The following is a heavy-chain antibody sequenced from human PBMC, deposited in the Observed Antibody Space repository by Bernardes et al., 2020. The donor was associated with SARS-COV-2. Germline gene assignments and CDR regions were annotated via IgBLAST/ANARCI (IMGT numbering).Heavy chain of an antibody. Sequence: ASVKVSCKASGYTFTSYYMHWVRQAPGQVLEWMGIINPSGCSTSYAQKFQGRVTMTRDTSTSTVYMELSSLRSEDTAVYYCARDLTVTTGSDYYYGMDVWGQGTTVTVSS. CDR3: ARDLTVTTGSDYYYGMDV. CDR1: GYTFTSYY. V-gene: IGHV1-46*01. D-gene: IGHD4-17*01. CDR2: INPSGCST. J-gene: IGHJ6*02.